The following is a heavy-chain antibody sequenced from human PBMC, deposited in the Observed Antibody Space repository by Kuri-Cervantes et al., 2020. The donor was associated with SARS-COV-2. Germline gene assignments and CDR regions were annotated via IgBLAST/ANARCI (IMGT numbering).Heavy chain of an antibody. Sequence: LRLSCALSGDSVSSNSAAWNWIRQSPSSGLEWLERTYYRSKWYNDYAGSVKSRITINPDTSKNQFSLQLNSVTPEDTSVYYCARDSSGWRAFDYWGQGTLVTVSS. D-gene: IGHD6-19*01. CDR2: TYYRSKWYN. V-gene: IGHV6-1*01. CDR1: GDSVSSNSAA. CDR3: ARDSSGWRAFDY. J-gene: IGHJ4*02.